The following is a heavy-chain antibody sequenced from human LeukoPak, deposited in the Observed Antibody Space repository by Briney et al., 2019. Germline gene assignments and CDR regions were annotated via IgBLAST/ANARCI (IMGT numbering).Heavy chain of an antibody. V-gene: IGHV4-30-2*01. Sequence: SETLSLTCAVSGGSISSGGYSWSWIRQPPGKGLEWIGYIYHSGSTYYNPSLKSRVTISMDTSKIQFSLKLSSVTAADTAVYYCARAPGLPDYWGQGTLVSVSS. CDR1: GGSISSGGYS. D-gene: IGHD4-11*01. CDR2: IYHSGST. CDR3: ARAPGLPDY. J-gene: IGHJ4*02.